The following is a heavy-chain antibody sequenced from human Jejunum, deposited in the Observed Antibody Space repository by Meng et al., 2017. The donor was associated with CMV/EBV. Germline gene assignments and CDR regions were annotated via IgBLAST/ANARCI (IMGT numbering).Heavy chain of an antibody. CDR3: ARGTHYYDSASYYYNLGY. CDR1: TGYY. Sequence: TGYYMQWVRQAPGQGLEWMGGIIPTVNIVNYSEKMQGRVTITTDTSTSTAYMELSSLRSEDTAVYYCARGTHYYDSASYYYNLGYWGQGTLVTVSS. J-gene: IGHJ4*02. CDR2: IIPTVNIV. V-gene: IGHV1-69*10. D-gene: IGHD3-22*01.